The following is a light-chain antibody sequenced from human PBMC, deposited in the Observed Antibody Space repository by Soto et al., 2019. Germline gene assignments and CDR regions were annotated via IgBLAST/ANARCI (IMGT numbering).Light chain of an antibody. CDR1: SSDVGGYNY. Sequence: QSVLTQPASVSGSPGQSITISCTGTSSDVGGYNYVSWYQQHPGKAPKLMIYEVSNRPSGVSNRFSGSKSGNTASLTISGLQAEDEADYYCSSYTSSSTLPYVFGTGNKLTVL. J-gene: IGLJ1*01. CDR3: SSYTSSSTLPYV. V-gene: IGLV2-14*01. CDR2: EVS.